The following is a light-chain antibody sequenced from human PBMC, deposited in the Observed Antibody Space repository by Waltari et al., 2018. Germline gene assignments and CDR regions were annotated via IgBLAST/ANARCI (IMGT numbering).Light chain of an antibody. V-gene: IGKV1-9*01. CDR2: GAS. CDR3: QQLNGYPLT. Sequence: IQLTQSPSSLSASVGDRVTITCRASQGISSHLAWYQQKPGKAPKLLTYGASTLQSGVPSRFSVSGSVTDFTLIISSLQPEDFATYYCQQLNGYPLTFGGGTKVEI. CDR1: QGISSH. J-gene: IGKJ4*02.